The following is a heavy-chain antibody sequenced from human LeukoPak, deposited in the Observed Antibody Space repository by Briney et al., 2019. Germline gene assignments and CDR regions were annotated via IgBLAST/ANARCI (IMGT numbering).Heavy chain of an antibody. V-gene: IGHV1-69*04. D-gene: IGHD5-18*01. CDR2: MIPILGIA. J-gene: IGHJ4*02. Sequence: GASVKVSFTCSGGTFSIYAISWVRQAPGQGLGWMGRMIPILGIANYAQKFQGRVTITADKSTSTAYMELSSLRSEDTAVYYCARGYSYGYTFDYWGQGTLVTVSS. CDR1: GGTFSIYA. CDR3: ARGYSYGYTFDY.